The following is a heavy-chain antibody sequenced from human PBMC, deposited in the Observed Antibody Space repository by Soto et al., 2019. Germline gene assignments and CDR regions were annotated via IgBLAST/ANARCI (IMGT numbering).Heavy chain of an antibody. J-gene: IGHJ3*01. CDR2: IYWDDDT. D-gene: IGHD3-3*01. Sequence: QITLKESGPPLVSPTQTLTLACSLSGFSLTTSGVGVGWIRQPPGKALEFLALIYWDDDTRYRPSLRTRLTITKDTSKNLVVLTMTNVDPVDTATDYCVRFWSGFFVPRHRDAFDLWGQGTMVTVSS. CDR1: GFSLTTSGVG. CDR3: VRFWSGFFVPRHRDAFDL. V-gene: IGHV2-5*02.